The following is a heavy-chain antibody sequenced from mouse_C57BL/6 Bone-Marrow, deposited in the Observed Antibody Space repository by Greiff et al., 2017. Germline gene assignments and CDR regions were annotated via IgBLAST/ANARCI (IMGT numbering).Heavy chain of an antibody. J-gene: IGHJ3*01. CDR2: ISDGGSYT. CDR1: GFTFSSYA. CDR3: AWLLPFAY. Sequence: EVKLVESGGGLVKPGGSLKLSCAASGFTFSSYAMSWVSQTPEKRLEWVATISDGGSYTYYPEKVKGRFTISRDNAQNNLYVQMRHRTSEDTAMYYCAWLLPFAYWCQGTLVTVSA. V-gene: IGHV5-4*03. D-gene: IGHD2-3*01.